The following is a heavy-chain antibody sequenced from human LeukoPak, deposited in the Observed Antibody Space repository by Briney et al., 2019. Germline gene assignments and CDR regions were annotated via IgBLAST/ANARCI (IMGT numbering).Heavy chain of an antibody. J-gene: IGHJ1*01. CDR1: GFTFSSYW. CDR2: IKQDGSEK. V-gene: IGHV3-7*03. Sequence: GGSLRLSCAASGFTFSSYWMSWVRQAPGKGLEWVANIKQDGSEKYYVDSVKGRFTISRDNSNNTLFLHLNSLRGEDTAVYYCTRNSGWYGLSWGQGTLVTVSS. D-gene: IGHD6-19*01. CDR3: TRNSGWYGLS.